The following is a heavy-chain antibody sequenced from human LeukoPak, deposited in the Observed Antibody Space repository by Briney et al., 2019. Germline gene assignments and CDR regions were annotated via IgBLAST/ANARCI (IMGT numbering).Heavy chain of an antibody. Sequence: GGSLRLSCAASGFTFSSYSMNWVRQAPGKGLEWVSSISSSSSSYIYYADSVKGRFPISRDNAKNSLYLQMNSLRAEDTAVYYCARDSYYDILTGYTRDAFDIWGQGTMVTVSS. CDR2: ISSSSSSYI. D-gene: IGHD3-9*01. J-gene: IGHJ3*02. CDR1: GFTFSSYS. CDR3: ARDSYYDILTGYTRDAFDI. V-gene: IGHV3-21*01.